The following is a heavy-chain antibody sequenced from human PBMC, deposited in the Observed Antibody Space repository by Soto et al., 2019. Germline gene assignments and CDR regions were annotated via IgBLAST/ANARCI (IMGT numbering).Heavy chain of an antibody. Sequence: QVQLVQSGAEVKKPGASVKVSCKASGYTFSNYGISWVRQAPGQGLEWMGWISAYKGNTNYAQKFQGRVTITTDKSTSTTYMELRSLRSDDTAVYYCASRSGQLPDYFDYWGQGTLVTVSS. CDR2: ISAYKGNT. CDR3: ASRSGQLPDYFDY. D-gene: IGHD6-6*01. J-gene: IGHJ4*02. V-gene: IGHV1-18*01. CDR1: GYTFSNYG.